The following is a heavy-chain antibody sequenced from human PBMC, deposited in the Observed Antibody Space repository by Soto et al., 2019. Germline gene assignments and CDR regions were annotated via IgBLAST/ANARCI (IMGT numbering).Heavy chain of an antibody. J-gene: IGHJ4*02. V-gene: IGHV3-48*02. Sequence: EVQLVECGGGLVQPGESLRRTCAASGFTFSSYTMNWVRQAPGKGLQWVSYIHSSTSTIYYTDSVKGRFTISRDNAKNSLYLQMNSLRDEDTAVYYCAVGIAVAGSNFDYWVQGTLVTVSS. D-gene: IGHD6-19*01. CDR2: IHSSTSTI. CDR3: AVGIAVAGSNFDY. CDR1: GFTFSSYT.